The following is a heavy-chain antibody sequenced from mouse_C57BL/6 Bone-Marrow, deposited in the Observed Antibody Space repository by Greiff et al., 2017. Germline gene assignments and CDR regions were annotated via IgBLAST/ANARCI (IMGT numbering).Heavy chain of an antibody. V-gene: IGHV1-69*01. CDR3: ARGEGYEGYTGDYFDY. D-gene: IGHD2-3*01. CDR2: IDPSDSYT. Sequence: VQLQQPGAELVMPGASVKLSCKASGYTFTSSWMHWVKQRPGQGLEWIGEIDPSDSYTNYNQKFKGKSTLTVDKSSSTAYMQLSSLTSEDSAVYYCARGEGYEGYTGDYFDYWGQGTTLTVSS. CDR1: GYTFTSSW. J-gene: IGHJ2*01.